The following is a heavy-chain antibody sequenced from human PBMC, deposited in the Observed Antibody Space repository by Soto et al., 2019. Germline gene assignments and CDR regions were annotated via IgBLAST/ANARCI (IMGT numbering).Heavy chain of an antibody. J-gene: IGHJ4*02. CDR3: ARELDY. Sequence: KPSETLSLTCTVSGGSISGKYWSWIRQSPGKGLEWIGTIYSSEDTHYNPSLLSRVTISVDTSMSQFSLRLSSVTAADTAVYYCARELDYRGQGTLVTVSS. V-gene: IGHV4-4*08. CDR1: GGSISGKY. CDR2: IYSSEDT.